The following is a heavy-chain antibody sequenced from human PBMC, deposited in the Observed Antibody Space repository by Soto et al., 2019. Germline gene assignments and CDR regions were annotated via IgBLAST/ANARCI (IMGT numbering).Heavy chain of an antibody. CDR3: AKDMWEMVYATRQGYCSGGSCYSDAFDI. D-gene: IGHD2-15*01. CDR1: GFTFDDYA. CDR2: ISWNSGSI. J-gene: IGHJ3*02. Sequence: HPGGSLGLSCAASGFTFDDYAMHWVRQAPGKGLEWVSGISWNSGSIGYADSVKGRFTISRDNAKNSLYLQMNSLRAEDTALYYCAKDMWEMVYATRQGYCSGGSCYSDAFDIWGQGTMVTVSS. V-gene: IGHV3-9*01.